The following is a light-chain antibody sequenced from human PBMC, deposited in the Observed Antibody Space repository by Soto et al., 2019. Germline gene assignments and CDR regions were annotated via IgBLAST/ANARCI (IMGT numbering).Light chain of an antibody. CDR1: QSVSATY. Sequence: EIVLTQSPGTLSLSPGESATLSCRATQSVSATYLAWYQQKPGQAPRLLIYAASSRATDIPDRFRGSGSGTDFTLAISRLEPEDFAVYWCQHYGTSTRTFGQGNKVEIK. CDR2: AAS. J-gene: IGKJ1*01. CDR3: QHYGTSTRT. V-gene: IGKV3-20*01.